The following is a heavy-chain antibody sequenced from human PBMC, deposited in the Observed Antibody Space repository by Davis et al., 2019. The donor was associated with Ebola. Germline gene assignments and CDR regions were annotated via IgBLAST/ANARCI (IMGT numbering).Heavy chain of an antibody. D-gene: IGHD5-18*01. V-gene: IGHV3-21*01. CDR2: ISSSSSYI. CDR3: ARVGLGYNYGFLN. J-gene: IGHJ4*02. CDR1: GFTFSSYS. Sequence: PGGSLRLSCAASGFTFSSYSMNWVRQAPGKGLEWVSSISSSSSYIYYADSVKGRFTISRDNAKNSLYLQMNSLRGEDTAVYYCARVGLGYNYGFLNWGQGTLVTVSS.